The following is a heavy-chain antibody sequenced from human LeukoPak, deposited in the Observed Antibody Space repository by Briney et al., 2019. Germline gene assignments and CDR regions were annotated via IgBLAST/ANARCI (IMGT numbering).Heavy chain of an antibody. CDR2: IHHNWNT. CDR1: GDSISTSSYY. Sequence: SETLSLTCLVSGDSISTSSYYWGWIRQPPGKGLEWIASIHHNWNTYYNPSLKSRVIVSLDKSKNQFSLILRSVTAADTAVYYCASAVVRGVIINNWFDPWGQGTLVTVSS. CDR3: ASAVVRGVIINNWFDP. J-gene: IGHJ5*02. D-gene: IGHD3-10*01. V-gene: IGHV4-39*07.